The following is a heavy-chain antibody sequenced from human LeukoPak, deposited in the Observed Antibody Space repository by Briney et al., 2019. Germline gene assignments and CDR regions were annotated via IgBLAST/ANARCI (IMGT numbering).Heavy chain of an antibody. D-gene: IGHD3-22*01. J-gene: IGHJ4*02. Sequence: GGSLRLSCAASGFTFTDYYMSWIRQAPGKGLEWLSYISSSGSTIYYADSVKGRFTISRDNAKNSLYLQMNSLRAEDTAVYYCARLYDGSAYHADHFDYWGQGTLVIVSS. CDR1: GFTFTDYY. V-gene: IGHV3-11*04. CDR3: ARLYDGSAYHADHFDY. CDR2: ISSSGSTI.